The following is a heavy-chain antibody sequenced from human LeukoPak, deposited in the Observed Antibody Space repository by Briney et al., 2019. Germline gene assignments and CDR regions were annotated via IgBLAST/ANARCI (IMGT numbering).Heavy chain of an antibody. CDR3: ARWGRYYDSSGYYETDYFDY. J-gene: IGHJ4*02. CDR1: GGSISSYH. V-gene: IGHV4-59*01. D-gene: IGHD3-22*01. CDR2: IYYSGST. Sequence: SETLSLTCTVSGGSISSYHWSWIRQPPGKGLEWIGYIYYSGSTNYNPSLKSRVTISVDTSKNQFSLKLSSVTAADTAVYYCARWGRYYDSSGYYETDYFDYWGQGTLVTVSS.